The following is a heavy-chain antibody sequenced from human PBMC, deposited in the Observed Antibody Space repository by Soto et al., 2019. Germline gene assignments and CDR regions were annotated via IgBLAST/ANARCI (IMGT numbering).Heavy chain of an antibody. CDR1: GGSISSGGYS. CDR2: IYHSGST. J-gene: IGHJ6*02. CDR3: ARVATARDYYYYYGMDV. D-gene: IGHD5-18*01. Sequence: PSETLSLTCAVSGGSISSGGYSWSWIRQPPGKGLEWIGYIYHSGSTYYNPSLKSRVTISVDRSKNQFSLKLSSVTAADTAVYYCARVATARDYYYYYGMDVWGQGTTVT. V-gene: IGHV4-30-2*01.